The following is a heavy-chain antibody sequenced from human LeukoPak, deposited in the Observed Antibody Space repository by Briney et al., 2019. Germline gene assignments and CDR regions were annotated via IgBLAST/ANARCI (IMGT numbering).Heavy chain of an antibody. CDR3: AKASGYYYDTSEYFQH. D-gene: IGHD3-22*01. J-gene: IGHJ1*01. Sequence: GGSLRLSCAASGFTFSSYAMSWVRQAPGKGLEWVSAISGSGGSTYYADSVKGRFTISRDNSKNTLYLQMNSLRAEDTALYYCAKASGYYYDTSEYFQHWGQGTLVTVSS. CDR2: ISGSGGST. V-gene: IGHV3-23*01. CDR1: GFTFSSYA.